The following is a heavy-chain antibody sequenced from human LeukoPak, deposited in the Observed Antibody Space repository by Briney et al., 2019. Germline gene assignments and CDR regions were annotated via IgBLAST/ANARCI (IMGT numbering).Heavy chain of an antibody. CDR2: IQSGGNII. D-gene: IGHD1-26*01. J-gene: IGHJ4*02. CDR3: VAEERDFDC. V-gene: IGHV3-74*01. Sequence: GGSLRLSCAASGFTFSSYWMHWVRQAPGKGLVWVAGIQSGGNIIYYADSVKGRFTISRDNAKNTLYLQMNSLRAEDTAVYYCVAEERDFDCWGQGVLVTVSS. CDR1: GFTFSSYW.